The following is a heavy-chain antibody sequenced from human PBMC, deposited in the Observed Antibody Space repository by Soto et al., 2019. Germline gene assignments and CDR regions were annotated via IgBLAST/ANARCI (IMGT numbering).Heavy chain of an antibody. CDR2: IWHDGTNR. J-gene: IGHJ4*02. CDR1: GFTFSDYV. V-gene: IGHV3-33*01. Sequence: QVQLVESGGGVIQPGRSLRLSCAASGFTFSDYVMYWVRQAPGKGPEWVAFIWHDGTNRYYTDSVQGRFTVSRDNSNNKLAPQKNTLSAEDTAVYYCARPYYDSSSFYSYYFGYRGQGTLVTVSS. D-gene: IGHD3-22*01. CDR3: ARPYYDSSSFYSYYFGY.